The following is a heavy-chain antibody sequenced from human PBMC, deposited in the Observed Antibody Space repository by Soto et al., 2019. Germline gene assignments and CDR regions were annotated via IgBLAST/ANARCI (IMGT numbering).Heavy chain of an antibody. J-gene: IGHJ5*02. CDR3: AKNQGVELVPLATVDWFDP. V-gene: IGHV3-23*01. Sequence: GRSLRLSCAASGFSFENLGMSWVRQAPGKGLEWISSISGSGFKKYYADSVKGRFTISRDNSKSTVYLELNNLSAEDTAVYHCAKNQGVELVPLATVDWFDPWGQGSVVTASS. CDR1: GFSFENLG. D-gene: IGHD1-26*01. CDR2: ISGSGFKK.